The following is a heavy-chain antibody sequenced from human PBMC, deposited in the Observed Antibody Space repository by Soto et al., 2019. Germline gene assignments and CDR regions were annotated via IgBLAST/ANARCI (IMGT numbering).Heavy chain of an antibody. CDR1: GFTFSSYK. Sequence: VGSLRLSCAASGFTFSSYKMNWVRQAPGKGLEWVSYISSSGSTIYYADSMKGRFTISRDNAQNSLYLQMNSLRAEDTAVYYCARDQGLGCSTTTCYIGMSAFDIWGQGTMVTVSS. CDR2: ISSSGSTI. D-gene: IGHD2-2*02. CDR3: ARDQGLGCSTTTCYIGMSAFDI. V-gene: IGHV3-48*03. J-gene: IGHJ3*02.